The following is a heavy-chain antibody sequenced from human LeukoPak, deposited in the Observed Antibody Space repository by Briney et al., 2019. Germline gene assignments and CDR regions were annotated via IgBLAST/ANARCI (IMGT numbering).Heavy chain of an antibody. CDR3: ARSELYYGSESYYHLDY. D-gene: IGHD3-10*01. Sequence: QSGGSLRLSCTTSGFTFDFYAMHWVRQAPGKGLEWVAVMSYDGRYRYYADSAKGRFTISRDNSKRTLYLEMSSLRPEDTALYYRARSELYYGSESYYHLDYWGHGTLVTVSS. V-gene: IGHV3-30*03. J-gene: IGHJ4*01. CDR2: MSYDGRYR. CDR1: GFTFDFYA.